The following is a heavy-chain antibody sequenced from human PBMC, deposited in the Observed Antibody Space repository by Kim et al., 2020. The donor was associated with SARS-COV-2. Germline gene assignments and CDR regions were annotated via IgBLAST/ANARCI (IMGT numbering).Heavy chain of an antibody. J-gene: IGHJ5*02. CDR1: GYTFDTFS. CDR3: AREGSGSYNWFDP. Sequence: ASVKVSCKASGYTFDTFSLYWVRQAPGQRFEWMGWINGGNGNTRYSQTFQGRVTISRDRAATTAYMELSSLTSKDTAVYSCAREGSGSYNWFDPWGQGTLVTVSS. CDR2: INGGNGNT. D-gene: IGHD3-10*01. V-gene: IGHV1-3*01.